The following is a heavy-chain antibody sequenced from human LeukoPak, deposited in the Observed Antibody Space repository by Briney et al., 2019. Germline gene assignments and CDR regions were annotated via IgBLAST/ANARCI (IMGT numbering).Heavy chain of an antibody. D-gene: IGHD1-26*01. Sequence: SQTLPLTCAISRDSVSSNTASWNWIRQSPSRGLEWLGRTYYRSKWYNDYAVSVKSRVTINPDTSKNQFSLQLNSVTPEDTAMYYCARTAIGGNYFDYWGQGTLVTVSS. V-gene: IGHV6-1*01. CDR2: TYYRSKWYN. CDR3: ARTAIGGNYFDY. CDR1: RDSVSSNTAS. J-gene: IGHJ4*02.